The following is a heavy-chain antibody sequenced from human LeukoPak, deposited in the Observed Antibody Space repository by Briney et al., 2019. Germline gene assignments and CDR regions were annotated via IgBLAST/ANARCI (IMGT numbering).Heavy chain of an antibody. Sequence: PSETLSLTCAVYGGSFSDNYWNWIRQPPGKGLEWIGEIHHSGSTNYNPSLKSRVTISVDTSKNQFSLKLTSLTAADTAVYYCARTPAEKLWPIDYWGQGTLVTVSS. CDR3: ARTPAEKLWPIDY. J-gene: IGHJ4*02. CDR2: IHHSGST. CDR1: GGSFSDNY. V-gene: IGHV4-34*01. D-gene: IGHD3-16*01.